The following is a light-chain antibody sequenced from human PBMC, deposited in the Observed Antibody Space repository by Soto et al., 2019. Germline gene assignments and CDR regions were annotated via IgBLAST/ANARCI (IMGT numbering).Light chain of an antibody. J-gene: IGLJ3*02. CDR1: SSNIGAGYD. V-gene: IGLV1-40*01. Sequence: QSVLTQPPSVSGAPGQRVTDSCTGSSSNIGAGYDVHWYQQLPGTAPKLLISGNSNRPSGVPDRFSGSKSGTSASLAITGLQAEDEADYYCQSYDSSLSGWVFGGETKLTVL. CDR3: QSYDSSLSGWV. CDR2: GNS.